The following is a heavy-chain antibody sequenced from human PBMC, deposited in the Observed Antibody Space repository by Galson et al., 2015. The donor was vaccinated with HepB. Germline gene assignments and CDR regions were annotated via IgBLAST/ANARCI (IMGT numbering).Heavy chain of an antibody. CDR3: ARDVGYWKFDW. CDR1: GIMSSDYW. D-gene: IGHD1-1*01. V-gene: IGHV3-7*01. Sequence: SLRLSCAASGIMSSDYWMDWVRQAPGKGLEWVASINPDESEKYYVDSVKGRFTISRDNAKNSVFLQMNSLRVEDTAVYYCARDVGYWKFDWWGQGSLVTVSS. CDR2: INPDESEK. J-gene: IGHJ4*02.